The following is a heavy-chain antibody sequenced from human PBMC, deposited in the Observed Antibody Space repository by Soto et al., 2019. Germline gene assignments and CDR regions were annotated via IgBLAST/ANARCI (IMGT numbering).Heavy chain of an antibody. CDR2: ISFDGTKK. CDR3: AREDDYGYRYINYGLDV. V-gene: IGHV3-30*03. D-gene: IGHD4-17*01. Sequence: GSLRLSCAAFGLTVSGKYYMARVRQAPGKGLEWVAVISFDGTKKYYSDSVKGRFTISRDNLKNTLYLQMNNLRVEDAALYFCAREDDYGYRYINYGLDVWGQGTTVTVSS. J-gene: IGHJ6*02. CDR1: GLTVSGKY.